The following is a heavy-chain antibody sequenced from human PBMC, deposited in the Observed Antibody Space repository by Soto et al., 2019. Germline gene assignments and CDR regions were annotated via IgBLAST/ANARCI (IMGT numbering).Heavy chain of an antibody. CDR2: INQEGSEK. Sequence: EAQLVESGGGSVQPGRSLRLSCTASGFTFSNYWMSWVRQAPGKGLEWVAKINQEGSEKDYVDSVMGRFTISRDYANIPQFLETDSLRAEDTALYYCARGGQWFRNPLCDNFYSGMGVWGRGTTVTVSS. CDR1: GFTFSNYW. J-gene: IGHJ6*02. D-gene: IGHD3-10*01. CDR3: ARGGQWFRNPLCDNFYSGMGV. V-gene: IGHV3-7*04.